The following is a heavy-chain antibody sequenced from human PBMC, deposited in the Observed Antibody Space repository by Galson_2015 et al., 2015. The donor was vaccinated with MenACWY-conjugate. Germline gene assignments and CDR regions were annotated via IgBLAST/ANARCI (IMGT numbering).Heavy chain of an antibody. CDR2: IYFSTKI. V-gene: IGHV4-59*01. D-gene: IGHD3/OR15-3a*01. J-gene: IGHJ6*03. CDR3: AKSPRVSGLRVSQYYNYLEV. CDR1: GASISSSY. Sequence: ATLSLTCTVSGASISSSYWNWLRQPPGKRLEGIGKIYFSTKIHYNPYLESRVTLSVDSSKSQGSLRLTSVTAADTAVYYCAKSPRVSGLRVSQYYNYLEVWGKGTTVTVSS.